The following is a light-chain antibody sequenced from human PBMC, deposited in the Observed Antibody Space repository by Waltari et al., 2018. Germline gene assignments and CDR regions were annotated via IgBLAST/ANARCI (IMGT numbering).Light chain of an antibody. CDR1: TGAVTSGFY. CDR3: LLYYGGAQV. CDR2: STN. V-gene: IGLV7-43*01. J-gene: IGLJ3*02. Sequence: QTVVTQEPSLTVSPGGTVTLTCASSTGAVTSGFYPIWFQQKPGQPPRALIYSTNNKHTGSPCRFSGFLLVGKDTLTLSGVQVEDEAEYYFLLYYGGAQVFGGGTKLTVL.